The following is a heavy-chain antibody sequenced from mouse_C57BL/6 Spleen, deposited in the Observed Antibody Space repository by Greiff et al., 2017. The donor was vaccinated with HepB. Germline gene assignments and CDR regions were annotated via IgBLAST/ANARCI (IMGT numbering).Heavy chain of an antibody. Sequence: EVQGVESGGGLVQPGGSLKLSCAASGFTFSDYGMAWVRQAPRKGPEWVAFISNLAYSIYYADTVTGRFTIPSENANNTLYLEMSSLRSEDTAMYYCASLTTRNYYAMDYWGQGTSVTVSS. CDR2: ISNLAYSI. CDR3: ASLTTRNYYAMDY. CDR1: GFTFSDYG. V-gene: IGHV5-15*01. J-gene: IGHJ4*01. D-gene: IGHD2-1*01.